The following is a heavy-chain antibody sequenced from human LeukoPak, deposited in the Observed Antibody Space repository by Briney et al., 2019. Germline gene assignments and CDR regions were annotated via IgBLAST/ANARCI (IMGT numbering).Heavy chain of an antibody. Sequence: SETLSLTCTVSGGSTSSYYWSWVRQPPGKRPEWIAYVYYSGLTYYNPSVKSRVTISMDTSKNQFSLKLTAVTAADTAVYYCARHKYTSNWYFDLWGRGALVTVSS. J-gene: IGHJ2*01. CDR1: GGSTSSYY. CDR3: ARHKYTSNWYFDL. D-gene: IGHD5-18*01. CDR2: VYYSGLT. V-gene: IGHV4-59*01.